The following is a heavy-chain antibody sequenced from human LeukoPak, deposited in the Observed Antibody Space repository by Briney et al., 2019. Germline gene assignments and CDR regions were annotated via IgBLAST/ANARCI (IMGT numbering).Heavy chain of an antibody. CDR3: AKDLEAYSSSWYAHYYYYYGMDV. Sequence: GGSLRLSCAASGFTFSSYGMHWVRQAPGKGLEWVAVISYDGSNKYYADSVKGRFTISRDNSKNTLYLRMNSLRAEDTAVYYCAKDLEAYSSSWYAHYYYYYGMDVWGQGTTVTVSS. J-gene: IGHJ6*02. V-gene: IGHV3-30*18. CDR1: GFTFSSYG. CDR2: ISYDGSNK. D-gene: IGHD6-13*01.